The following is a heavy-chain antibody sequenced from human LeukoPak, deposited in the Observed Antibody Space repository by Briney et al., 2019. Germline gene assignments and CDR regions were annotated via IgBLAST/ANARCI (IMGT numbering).Heavy chain of an antibody. Sequence: GGSLRLSCAVSGFTFSNYGMSWVRQAPGKGLEWVSTISGSGGSTYYADSVKGRFTISRDNSKNTLYLQMNRLRAEDTAVYYCAKERTQTTSFDYWGQGTLVTVSS. CDR1: GFTFSNYG. CDR3: AKERTQTTSFDY. D-gene: IGHD2/OR15-2a*01. V-gene: IGHV3-23*01. CDR2: ISGSGGST. J-gene: IGHJ4*02.